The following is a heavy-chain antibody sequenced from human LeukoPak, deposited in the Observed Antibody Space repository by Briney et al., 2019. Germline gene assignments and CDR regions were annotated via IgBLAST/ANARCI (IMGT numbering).Heavy chain of an antibody. Sequence: ASVKVSCKTSGGSLSNYGISWMRQAPGQGLEWMGGIIPILGTANYAQKFQGRVTITTDESTSTAYMELNRLRSEDTAVYYCARDRYYDSRGNFYESGYWGQGTLVTVSS. CDR3: ARDRYYDSRGNFYESGY. V-gene: IGHV1-69*05. D-gene: IGHD3-22*01. CDR2: IIPILGTA. CDR1: GGSLSNYG. J-gene: IGHJ4*02.